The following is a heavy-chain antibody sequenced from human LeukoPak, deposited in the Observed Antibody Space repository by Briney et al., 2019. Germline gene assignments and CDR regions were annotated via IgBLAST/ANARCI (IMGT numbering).Heavy chain of an antibody. CDR1: GFTFSSYS. J-gene: IGHJ4*02. CDR2: ISSSSSYI. Sequence: GGSLRLSCAASGFTFSSYSMNWVRQAPGKGLEWVSSISSSSSYIYYADSVKGRFTISRDNAKNSLYLQMNSLRAEDTAVYYCAKGSSTTCPCYRDHWGQGTLVTVSS. CDR3: AKGSSTTCPCYRDH. V-gene: IGHV3-21*04. D-gene: IGHD2-2*01.